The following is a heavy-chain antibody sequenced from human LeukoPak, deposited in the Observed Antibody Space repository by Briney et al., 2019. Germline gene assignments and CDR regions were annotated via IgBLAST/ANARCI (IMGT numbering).Heavy chain of an antibody. V-gene: IGHV3-23*01. CDR3: AKANNGWSDGMDV. CDR1: GFTFNNYA. D-gene: IGHD6-19*01. J-gene: IGHJ6*02. CDR2: ISGSGPTT. Sequence: HPGGSLRLSCAASGFTFNNYAMSWVRQAPGKGLEWVSVISGSGPTTYYADSVKGRFTISRDNSKNTLYLQMNSLRAEDTAVYYGAKANNGWSDGMDVWGQGTTVTVSS.